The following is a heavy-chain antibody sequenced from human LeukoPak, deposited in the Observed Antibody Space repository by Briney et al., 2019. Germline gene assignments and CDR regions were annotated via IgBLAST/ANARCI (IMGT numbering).Heavy chain of an antibody. D-gene: IGHD5-24*01. Sequence: PGGTLRLSCAASGFTFSNSGMNWVRQPPGKGLEWIGEINHSGSTNYNPSLKSRVTISVDTSKNQFSLKLSSVTAADTAVYYCARRREMATKYYYYYYMDVWGKGTTVTVSS. V-gene: IGHV4-34*01. CDR1: GFTFSNSG. CDR2: INHSGST. J-gene: IGHJ6*03. CDR3: ARRREMATKYYYYYYMDV.